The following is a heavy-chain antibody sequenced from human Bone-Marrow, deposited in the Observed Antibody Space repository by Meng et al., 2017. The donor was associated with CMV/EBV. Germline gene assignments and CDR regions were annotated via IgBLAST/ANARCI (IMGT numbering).Heavy chain of an antibody. D-gene: IGHD2-2*01. V-gene: IGHV1-2*02. J-gene: IGHJ4*02. CDR1: GYTFTGYY. CDR3: SRENVVVPAAPMDY. CDR2: INPNSGGT. Sequence: ASVKVSCKASGYTFTGYYMHWVRQAPGQGLEWMGWINPNSGGTNYAQKFQGRVTMTRDTSISTAYMELSRLRSDDTAVYYCSRENVVVPAAPMDYWGQGTLATVSS.